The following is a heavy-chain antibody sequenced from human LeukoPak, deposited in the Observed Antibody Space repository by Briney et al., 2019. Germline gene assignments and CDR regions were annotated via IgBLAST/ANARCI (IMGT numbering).Heavy chain of an antibody. Sequence: KSSEALSLTCTVSGGSISSYYWSWIRQPPGKGLEWIGEINHSGSTNYNPSLKSRVTISVDTSKNQFSLKLSSVTAADTAVYYCARARPQRTYSSSSLGAFGHVRIHFDYWGQGTLVTVSS. J-gene: IGHJ4*02. D-gene: IGHD6-6*01. CDR1: GGSISSYY. V-gene: IGHV4-34*01. CDR2: INHSGST. CDR3: ARARPQRTYSSSSLGAFGHVRIHFDY.